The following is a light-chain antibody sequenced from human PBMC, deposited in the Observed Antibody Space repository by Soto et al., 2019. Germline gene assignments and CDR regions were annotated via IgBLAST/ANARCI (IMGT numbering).Light chain of an antibody. J-gene: IGKJ5*01. CDR2: GAS. CDR3: QQYGNTPQIT. Sequence: EIVLTQSPGTLSLSPGARTTLSCRASQSVKNNYLAWYQQKPGQAPRLLISGASSRTTGIPDRFSGSGSGTDFTLTISRLEPEDFAVYYCQQYGNTPQITFGQGTRLEIK. CDR1: QSVKNNY. V-gene: IGKV3-20*01.